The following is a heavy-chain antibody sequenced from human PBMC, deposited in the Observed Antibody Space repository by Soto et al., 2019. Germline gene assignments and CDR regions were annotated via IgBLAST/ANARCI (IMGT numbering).Heavy chain of an antibody. Sequence: QVQLQQWGAGLLKPSETLSLTCAVSGGSLSDYYWPWIRQSPGKGLEWIGEIHPSGSTNYNPSLRSRVKISVDTSKNQVSLKLTSLTAADTAVYDRARGRDEYKLGNVWGQGTTVTVSS. D-gene: IGHD1-1*01. V-gene: IGHV4-34*01. J-gene: IGHJ6*02. CDR1: GGSLSDYY. CDR2: IHPSGST. CDR3: ARGRDEYKLGNV.